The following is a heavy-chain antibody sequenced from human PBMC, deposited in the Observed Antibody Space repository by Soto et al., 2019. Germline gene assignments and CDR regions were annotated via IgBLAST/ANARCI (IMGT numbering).Heavy chain of an antibody. CDR3: ARGSRWCYYPRGYYFDY. CDR1: GGSISSGGYY. V-gene: IGHV4-31*03. Sequence: QVKLQESGPGLVKPSQTLSLTCTVSGGSISSGGYYWIWMRQHPGKGLEWIGYIYYSGSTYYNPYHNSRVTISVNTSKNQFSLKMSSVTAADTAVYYCARGSRWCYYPRGYYFDYWGQGTLVTVSS. D-gene: IGHD2-8*02. CDR2: IYYSGST. J-gene: IGHJ4*02.